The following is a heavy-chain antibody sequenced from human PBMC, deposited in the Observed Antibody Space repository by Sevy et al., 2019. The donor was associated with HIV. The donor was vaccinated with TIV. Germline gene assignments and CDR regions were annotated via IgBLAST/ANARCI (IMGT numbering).Heavy chain of an antibody. D-gene: IGHD3-22*01. CDR1: GFTFSSCS. J-gene: IGHJ3*02. V-gene: IGHV3-48*01. Sequence: GGSLRLSCAASGFTFSSCSMNWVRQAPGKGLEWVSYISSSSSTIYYADSVKGRFTISRDNAKNSLYLQMNSLRAEDTAVYYCAREGSWGYYDSSGYLDAFDIWGQGTMVTVSS. CDR2: ISSSSSTI. CDR3: AREGSWGYYDSSGYLDAFDI.